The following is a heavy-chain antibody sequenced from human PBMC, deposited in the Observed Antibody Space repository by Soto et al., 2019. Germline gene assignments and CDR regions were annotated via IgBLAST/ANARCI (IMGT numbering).Heavy chain of an antibody. CDR2: INHSGST. V-gene: IGHV4-34*01. J-gene: IGHJ6*02. CDR1: GGSFSGYY. D-gene: IGHD5-18*01. CDR3: ARGRYSYGSYYYYGMDV. Sequence: PSETLSLTCAVYGGSFSGYYWSWIRQPPGKGLEWIGEINHSGSTNYNPSLKSRVTISVDTSKNQFSLKLSSVTAADTAVYYCARGRYSYGSYYYYGMDVWGQGTTVTVCS.